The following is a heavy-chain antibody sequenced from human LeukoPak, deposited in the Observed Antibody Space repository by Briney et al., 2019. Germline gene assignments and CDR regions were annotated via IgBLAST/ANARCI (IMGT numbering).Heavy chain of an antibody. J-gene: IGHJ4*02. D-gene: IGHD6-13*01. Sequence: GGSLRLSCAASGVTFSSYAMSWVRQAPGKGLEWVSAICGGGGSTYYADSVKGRFTISRDNSKNTLYLKMNRRRAEDTAVYYCASPGRKWVRNGSWPDYWGQGTLVTVSS. CDR3: ASPGRKWVRNGSWPDY. CDR2: ICGGGGST. CDR1: GVTFSSYA. V-gene: IGHV3-23*01.